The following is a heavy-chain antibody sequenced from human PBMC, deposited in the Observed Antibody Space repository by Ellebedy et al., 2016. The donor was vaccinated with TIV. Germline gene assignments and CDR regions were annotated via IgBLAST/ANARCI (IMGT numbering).Heavy chain of an antibody. Sequence: MPSETLSLTCTVSGGSITSYYCSWIRQSPGKGLEWIGYIYYSGVTNYNPSLKSRVTISVDTSKNQFSLKLSSVTAADTAVYYCASQPDYGDYISPFDPWGQGTLVTVSS. CDR3: ASQPDYGDYISPFDP. D-gene: IGHD4-17*01. CDR2: IYYSGVT. CDR1: GGSITSYY. J-gene: IGHJ5*02. V-gene: IGHV4-59*08.